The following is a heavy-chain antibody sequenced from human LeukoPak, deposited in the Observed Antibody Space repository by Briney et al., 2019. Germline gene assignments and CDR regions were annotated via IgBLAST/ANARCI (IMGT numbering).Heavy chain of an antibody. CDR1: GFTFSNYA. D-gene: IGHD6-13*01. J-gene: IGHJ4*02. Sequence: GGSLSLSCAASGFTFSNYAMNWVRQAPGKGLEWVSSISSSSSYIYYADSVKGRFTISRDNAKNSLYLQMNSLRAEDTAVYYCARDPVAAAGTDYWGQGTLVTVSS. V-gene: IGHV3-21*01. CDR3: ARDPVAAAGTDY. CDR2: ISSSSSYI.